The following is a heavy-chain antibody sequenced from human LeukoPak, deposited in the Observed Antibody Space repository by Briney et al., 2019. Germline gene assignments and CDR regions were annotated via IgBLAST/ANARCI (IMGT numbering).Heavy chain of an antibody. Sequence: GASVKVSCKASGYTFTSYDINWVRQATGQGLEWMGWMNPNSGCTGYAQKFQGRVSMTMNTSISTAYMELSSLRSEDTAVYYCATIVYSYYMDIWGKGTTVTVSS. CDR3: ATIVYSYYMDI. V-gene: IGHV1-8*01. D-gene: IGHD1-26*01. CDR1: GYTFTSYD. J-gene: IGHJ6*03. CDR2: MNPNSGCT.